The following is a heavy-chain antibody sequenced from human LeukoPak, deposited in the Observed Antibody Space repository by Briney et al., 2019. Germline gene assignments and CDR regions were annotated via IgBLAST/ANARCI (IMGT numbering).Heavy chain of an antibody. CDR1: GGSISSYY. J-gene: IGHJ4*02. CDR2: IYYSGST. Sequence: SETLSLTCTVSGGSISSYYWSWIRQPPGKGLEWIGYIYYSGSTNYNPSLKSRVTISVDTSKNQFSLKLSSVTAADTAVYYCARVVGGYLTNWGQGTLVTVSS. D-gene: IGHD5-18*01. V-gene: IGHV4-59*01. CDR3: ARVVGGYLTN.